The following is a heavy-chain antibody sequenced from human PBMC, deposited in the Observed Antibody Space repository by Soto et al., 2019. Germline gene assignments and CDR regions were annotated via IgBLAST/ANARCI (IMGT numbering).Heavy chain of an antibody. V-gene: IGHV3-21*04. D-gene: IGHD3-10*01. CDR3: AKDSSLLWFGVPSAPDY. CDR1: GFTFXSYS. CDR2: ISSSSSYI. Sequence: PGGSLRLSCASSGFTFXSYSMNLVRQAPGKGLEWVSSISSSSSYIYYADSVKGRFTISRDNAKNSLYLQMNSLRAEDTAVYYCAKDSSLLWFGVPSAPDYWGQGTLVTVSS. J-gene: IGHJ4*02.